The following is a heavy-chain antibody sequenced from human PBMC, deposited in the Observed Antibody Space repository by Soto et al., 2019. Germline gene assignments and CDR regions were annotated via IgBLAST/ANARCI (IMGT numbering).Heavy chain of an antibody. CDR2: IHPGDSDS. D-gene: IGHD3-22*01. CDR3: ARRDSSGFPDY. J-gene: IGHJ4*02. Sequence: DSLTISCKGSGYSFNNNWIGLVRQMPGKGLEWMGVIHPGDSDSRYSPSFQGQVTMSVDKSINTAYLQWSSLKASDTAMYYCARRDSSGFPDYWGQGTLVTVS. CDR1: GYSFNNNW. V-gene: IGHV5-51*01.